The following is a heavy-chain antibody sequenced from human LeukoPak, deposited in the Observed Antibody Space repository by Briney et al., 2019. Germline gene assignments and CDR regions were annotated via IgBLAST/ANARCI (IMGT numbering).Heavy chain of an antibody. V-gene: IGHV3-21*01. D-gene: IGHD4-17*01. Sequence: GGSLTLSCAPSGFTFSIYSMNWVRQAPGKGLEWVSSIISRSSYIYYTHPVMGRFTISRDNAKNSLYMQMNSVRVEESSVYYGARPRATTVFFDYWGQGTLVTVSS. CDR1: GFTFSIYS. CDR2: IISRSSYI. CDR3: ARPRATTVFFDY. J-gene: IGHJ4*02.